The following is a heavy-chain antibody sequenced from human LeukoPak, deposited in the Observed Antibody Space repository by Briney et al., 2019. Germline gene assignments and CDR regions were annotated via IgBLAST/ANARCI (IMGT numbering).Heavy chain of an antibody. CDR3: TTTEELLWFGELLPPP. CDR2: XXXKTDGGKT. D-gene: IGHD3-10*01. CDR1: GFTFSNAW. V-gene: IGHV3-15*01. J-gene: IGHJ3*01. Sequence: GGSLRLSCAASGFTFSNAWMSWVRQAPGKGLXXXXXXXXKTDGGKTDYAAPVKGRFTISRDDSKNTLYLQMNSLKTEDTAVYYCTTTEELLWFGELLPPPWGQGTMVTVSS.